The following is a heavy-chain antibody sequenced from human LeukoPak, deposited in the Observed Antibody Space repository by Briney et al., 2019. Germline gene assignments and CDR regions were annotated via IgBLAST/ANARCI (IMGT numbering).Heavy chain of an antibody. J-gene: IGHJ4*02. CDR2: IITSAGST. Sequence: ASVKVSCKASRYTFTSYYMHWVRQAPGQGLEWMGLIITSAGSTTYAQNFQGRVTLTRDTSTSTVYMEMSSLRSEDTAVYYCARVEGLTATVTDWGQGTLVTVSP. V-gene: IGHV1-46*01. CDR3: ARVEGLTATVTD. CDR1: RYTFTSYY. D-gene: IGHD5-18*01.